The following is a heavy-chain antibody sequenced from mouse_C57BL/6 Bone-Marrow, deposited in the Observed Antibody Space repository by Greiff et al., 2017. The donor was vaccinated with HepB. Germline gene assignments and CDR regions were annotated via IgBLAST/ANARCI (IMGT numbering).Heavy chain of an antibody. V-gene: IGHV7-3*01. CDR3: ARSIYYYGSYWYFDV. J-gene: IGHJ1*03. D-gene: IGHD1-1*01. CDR1: GFTFTDYY. CDR2: IRNKANGYTT. Sequence: EVMLVESGGGLVQPGGSLSLSCAASGFTFTDYYMSWVRQPPGKALEWLGFIRNKANGYTTEYSASVKGRFTISRDNSQSILYLQMNALSAEDSATYYCARSIYYYGSYWYFDVWGTGTTVTVSS.